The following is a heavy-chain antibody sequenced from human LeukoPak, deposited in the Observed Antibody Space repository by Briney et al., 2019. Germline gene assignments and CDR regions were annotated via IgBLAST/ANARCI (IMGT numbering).Heavy chain of an antibody. J-gene: IGHJ4*02. V-gene: IGHV4-59*01. Sequence: SETLSLTCTVSGGSISSYYWSWIRQPPGKGLEWIGYIYYSGTTNYNPSLKSRVTISVDTSKNQFSLRLSSVTAADTAVYYCARGVYIAAAQYGYGGQGTLVTVSS. CDR2: IYYSGTT. CDR3: ARGVYIAAAQYGY. CDR1: GGSISSYY. D-gene: IGHD6-13*01.